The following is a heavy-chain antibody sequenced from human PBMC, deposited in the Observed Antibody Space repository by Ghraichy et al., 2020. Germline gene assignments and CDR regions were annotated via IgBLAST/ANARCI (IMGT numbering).Heavy chain of an antibody. CDR3: AREHSSGWYDFDY. V-gene: IGHV1-2*06. J-gene: IGHJ4*02. CDR1: GYTFTGYY. CDR2: INPNSGGT. Sequence: ASVKVSCKASGYTFTGYYMHWVRQAPGQGLEWMGRINPNSGGTNYAQKFQGRVTMTRDTSISTAYMELSRLRSDDTAVYYCAREHSSGWYDFDYWGQGTLVTVSS. D-gene: IGHD6-19*01.